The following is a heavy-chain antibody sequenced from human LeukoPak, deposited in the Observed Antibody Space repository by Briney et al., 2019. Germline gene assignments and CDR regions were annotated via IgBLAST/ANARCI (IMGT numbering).Heavy chain of an antibody. CDR2: ISAYNDNT. CDR3: ARGGPYDFWSGYTNFDY. D-gene: IGHD3-3*01. Sequence: GASVKDSCKASGYTFTSYGISWVRQAPGQGLEWMGWISAYNDNTTYAQKLQGRVTMTTDTSTSTAYMELRSLRSDDTAVYYCARGGPYDFWSGYTNFDYWGQGTLVTVSS. CDR1: GYTFTSYG. J-gene: IGHJ4*02. V-gene: IGHV1-18*01.